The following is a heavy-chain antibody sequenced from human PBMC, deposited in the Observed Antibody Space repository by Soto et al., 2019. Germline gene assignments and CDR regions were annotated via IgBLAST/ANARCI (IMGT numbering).Heavy chain of an antibody. J-gene: IGHJ4*02. D-gene: IGHD3-10*01. Sequence: QVQLVQSGTEVKKPGASVKVSCKASGYTFTINYMHWVRQAPGQGLEWMGVINPNGGTTSYAQRFQDRLTMTRETSTNTIYMELSSLRSEDTAVYYCARAMRWLSFGELLYGAACDYWGQGTLVTVSS. CDR2: INPNGGTT. V-gene: IGHV1-46*01. CDR1: GYTFTINY. CDR3: ARAMRWLSFGELLYGAACDY.